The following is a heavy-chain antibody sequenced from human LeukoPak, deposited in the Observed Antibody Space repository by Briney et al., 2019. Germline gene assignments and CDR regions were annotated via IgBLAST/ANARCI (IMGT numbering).Heavy chain of an antibody. CDR3: AKGVSRIAAAGTLDY. Sequence: GGSLRLSCAASGFIFSDYYMSWIRQAPGKGLELVSYISNSGSTIYYADSVKGRFTISRDNAKSSLYLQMNSLRAEDTAVYYCAKGVSRIAAAGTLDYWGQGTLVTVSS. J-gene: IGHJ4*02. CDR2: ISNSGSTI. D-gene: IGHD6-13*01. V-gene: IGHV3-11*01. CDR1: GFIFSDYY.